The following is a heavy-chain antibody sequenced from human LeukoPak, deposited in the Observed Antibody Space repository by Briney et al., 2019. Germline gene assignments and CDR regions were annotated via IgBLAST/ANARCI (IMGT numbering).Heavy chain of an antibody. CDR1: GFTLSNYW. J-gene: IGHJ6*02. D-gene: IGHD2-8*02. CDR2: VDPDGTTT. V-gene: IGHV3-74*01. Sequence: GGSLRLSCAASGFTLSNYWMHWVRQAPGEGLVWVSRVDPDGTTTNYADSVTGRFTTSRDNAKNTLYLQMNSLRAEDTALYYCTRVQAGRSGLMDVWGRGTTVTVSS. CDR3: TRVQAGRSGLMDV.